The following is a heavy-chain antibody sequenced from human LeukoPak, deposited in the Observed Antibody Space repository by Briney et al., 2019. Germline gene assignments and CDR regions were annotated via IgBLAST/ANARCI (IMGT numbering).Heavy chain of an antibody. CDR1: GGSISNSY. Sequence: NPSETLSLTCAVSGGSISNSYWTWLRQSPGTGLEYVAYVHDSGRTNYNPSLKSRATISIDTTKNQISLRLTSVTTADTAVYYCAKNQLLDEDVFNVWGQGTMVTVSS. J-gene: IGHJ3*01. V-gene: IGHV4-59*01. D-gene: IGHD1-1*01. CDR3: AKNQLLDEDVFNV. CDR2: VHDSGRT.